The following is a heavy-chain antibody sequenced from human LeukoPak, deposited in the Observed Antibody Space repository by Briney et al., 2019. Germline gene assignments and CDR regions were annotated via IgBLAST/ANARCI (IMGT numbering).Heavy chain of an antibody. V-gene: IGHV3-7*04. CDR2: IKQYGSEK. Sequence: SGGSLRLSCAASGFTFSSYWMSWVRQAPGKGLEWVANIKQYGSEKYYVDSVKGRFTISRDNANNSLYLQMNTLRAEDTAVYYCATDLQPFDYWGQGTLVTVSS. CDR1: GFTFSSYW. D-gene: IGHD2-2*01. CDR3: ATDLQPFDY. J-gene: IGHJ4*02.